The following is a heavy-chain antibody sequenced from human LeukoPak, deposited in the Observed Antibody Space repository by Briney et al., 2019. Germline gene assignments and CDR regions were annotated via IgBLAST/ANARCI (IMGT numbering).Heavy chain of an antibody. V-gene: IGHV1-2*02. CDR3: ARRAAVYCSSTSCYGGYFNY. CDR2: INPNSGGT. D-gene: IGHD2-2*01. J-gene: IGHJ4*02. Sequence: GASVKVSCKASGYTFTGYYMHWVRQAPGQGLEWMGWINPNSGGTNYAQKFQGRVTMTRDTSISTAYMELSRLRSDDTAVYYCARRAAVYCSSTSCYGGYFNYWGQGTLVTVSS. CDR1: GYTFTGYY.